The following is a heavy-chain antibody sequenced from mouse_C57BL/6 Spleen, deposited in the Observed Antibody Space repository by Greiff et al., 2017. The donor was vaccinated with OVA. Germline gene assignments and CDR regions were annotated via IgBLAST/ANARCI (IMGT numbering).Heavy chain of an antibody. J-gene: IGHJ4*01. V-gene: IGHV1-82*01. D-gene: IGHD3-1*01. CDR1: GYAFSSSW. CDR3: ARSGSYYYAMDY. CDR2: IYPGDGDT. Sequence: QVQLKQSGPELVKPGASVKISCKASGYAFSSSWMNWVKQRPGKGLEWIGRIYPGDGDTNYNGKFKGKATLTADKSSSTAYMQLSSLTSEDSAVYFCARSGSYYYAMDYWGQGTSVTVSS.